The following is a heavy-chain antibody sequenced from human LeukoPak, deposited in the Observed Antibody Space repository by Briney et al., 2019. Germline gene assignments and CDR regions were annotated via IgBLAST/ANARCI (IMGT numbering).Heavy chain of an antibody. CDR2: IIPIFGTA. Sequence: ASVKVSCKASGGTFSSYAISWVRQAPGQGLEWMGRIIPIFGTANYAQKFQGRVTITTDESTSTAYMELSSLRSEDTAVYYCARDVAVAGLSFDYWGQGTLVTASS. J-gene: IGHJ4*02. V-gene: IGHV1-69*05. D-gene: IGHD6-19*01. CDR1: GGTFSSYA. CDR3: ARDVAVAGLSFDY.